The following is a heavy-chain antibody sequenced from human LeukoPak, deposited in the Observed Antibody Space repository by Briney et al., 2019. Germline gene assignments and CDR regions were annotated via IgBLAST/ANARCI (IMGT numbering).Heavy chain of an antibody. J-gene: IGHJ6*02. CDR3: ARGGRVTTYDYYGMDV. V-gene: IGHV4-59*01. CDR1: SGSISSYY. D-gene: IGHD4-17*01. CDR2: IYYSGST. Sequence: SETLSLTCTVSSGSISSYYWGWIRQPPGKGLEWIGNIYYSGSTNYNPSLKSRVTISVDTSKNQFSLKLSSVTAADTAVYYCARGGRVTTYDYYGMDVWGQGTTVTVSS.